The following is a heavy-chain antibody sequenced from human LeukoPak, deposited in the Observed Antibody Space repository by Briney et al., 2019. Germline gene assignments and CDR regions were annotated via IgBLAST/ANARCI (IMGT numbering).Heavy chain of an antibody. J-gene: IGHJ4*02. Sequence: GGSLRLSCAASGFTVSSNHMSWVRQAPGKGLEWVSVIYSGGSTDYADSVKGRFTISRDNSKNTLYLQMNSLRAEDTAVYYCARGTSGDFDYWGQGTLVTVSS. CDR2: IYSGGST. CDR3: ARGTSGDFDY. V-gene: IGHV3-53*01. D-gene: IGHD2-8*02. CDR1: GFTVSSNH.